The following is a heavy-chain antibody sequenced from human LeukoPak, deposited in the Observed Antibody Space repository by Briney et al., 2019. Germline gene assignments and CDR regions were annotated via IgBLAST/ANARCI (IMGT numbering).Heavy chain of an antibody. CDR3: ARGLGVLRYFDWLLRGHFDY. J-gene: IGHJ4*02. V-gene: IGHV3-7*01. CDR1: GFTFSSYW. CDR2: IKQDGSEK. Sequence: PGGSLRLSCAASGFTFSSYWMSWVRQAPGKGLEWVANIKQDGSEKYYVDSVKGRFTISRDNAKNSLYLQMNSLRAEDTAVYYCARGLGVLRYFDWLLRGHFDYWGQGTLVTVSS. D-gene: IGHD3-9*01.